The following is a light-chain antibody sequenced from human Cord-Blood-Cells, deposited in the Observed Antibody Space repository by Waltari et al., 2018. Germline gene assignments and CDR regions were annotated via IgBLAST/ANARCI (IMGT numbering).Light chain of an antibody. CDR3: QQYNNWPPYS. Sequence: EIVMTQAPATLSVSPGERATHSCRASQSVSSNLAWYQQKPGQTPRILINGASTRANGILARFSGSGSGTEFTITISSLQSEDFAVYYCQQYNNWPPYSFGQGTKLEIK. CDR2: GAS. J-gene: IGKJ2*03. V-gene: IGKV3-15*01. CDR1: QSVSSN.